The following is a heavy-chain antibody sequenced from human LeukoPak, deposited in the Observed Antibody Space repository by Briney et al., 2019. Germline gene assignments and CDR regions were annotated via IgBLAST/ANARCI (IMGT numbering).Heavy chain of an antibody. CDR2: INHSGST. CDR1: GGSFSGYY. Sequence: SETLSLTCAVYGGSFSGYYWSWIRQPPGKGLKWIGEINHSGSTNYNPSLKSRVTISVDTSKNQFSLKLSSVTAADTAVYYCAGGYGSGTYYFSHEYYFDYWGQGTLDTVSS. D-gene: IGHD3-10*01. J-gene: IGHJ4*02. V-gene: IGHV4-34*01. CDR3: AGGYGSGTYYFSHEYYFDY.